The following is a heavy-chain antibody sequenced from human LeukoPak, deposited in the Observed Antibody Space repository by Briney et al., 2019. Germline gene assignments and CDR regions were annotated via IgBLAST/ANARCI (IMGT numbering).Heavy chain of an antibody. D-gene: IGHD2-2*02. V-gene: IGHV3-23*01. Sequence: GGSLRLSCAASGFTFTSYSMNWVRQAPGKGLEWVSTISGGGGSTYYADSAKGRFTISRDNSKNTLYLQMNSLRAEDTAVYYCARRYCSSTSCFTYFDYWGQGTLVTVSS. CDR1: GFTFTSYS. J-gene: IGHJ4*02. CDR3: ARRYCSSTSCFTYFDY. CDR2: ISGGGGST.